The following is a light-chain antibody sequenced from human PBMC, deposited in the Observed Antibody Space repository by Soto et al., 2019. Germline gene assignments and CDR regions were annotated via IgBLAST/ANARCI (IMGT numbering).Light chain of an antibody. J-gene: IGKJ3*01. V-gene: IGKV1-39*01. Sequence: DIQMTQSPSSLSASVGDRVTITCRASQFINNYLNWYQQKPGKAPNLLIYAASTLQSGVPSRFSGSGSGTDFTLTISGLQSEDFATYYCQQYYSYPLTFGPGTKVDIK. CDR2: AAS. CDR1: QFINNY. CDR3: QQYYSYPLT.